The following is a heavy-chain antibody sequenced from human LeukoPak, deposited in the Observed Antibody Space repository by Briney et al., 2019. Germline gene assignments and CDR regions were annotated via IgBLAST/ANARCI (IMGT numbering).Heavy chain of an antibody. CDR3: ARALGYCSGGGCYYFDY. D-gene: IGHD2-15*01. V-gene: IGHV3-23*01. CDR2: ISGSGGSA. CDR1: GFTFSSYA. Sequence: GGSLRLSCAASGFTFSSYAMSWVRQAPGKGLEWVSAISGSGGSAYYADSVKGRFTISRDNSKNTLYLQMNSLRAEDTAVYYCARALGYCSGGGCYYFDYWGQGTLVTVSS. J-gene: IGHJ4*02.